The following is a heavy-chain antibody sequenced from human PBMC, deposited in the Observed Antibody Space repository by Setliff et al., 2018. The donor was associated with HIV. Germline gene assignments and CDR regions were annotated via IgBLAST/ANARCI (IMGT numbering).Heavy chain of an antibody. CDR3: ARNGGPYAGGALYYYYGMDV. V-gene: IGHV1-3*01. Sequence: ASVKVSCKASGYTFTTYAMHWVRQAPGQRLEWMGWINAGNGNTKYSQKFQGRVTTTRDTSASTAYMELSSLRSGDTAVYYCARNGGPYAGGALYYYYGMDVWGQGTTVTVSS. CDR1: GYTFTTYA. D-gene: IGHD3-16*01. CDR2: INAGNGNT. J-gene: IGHJ6*02.